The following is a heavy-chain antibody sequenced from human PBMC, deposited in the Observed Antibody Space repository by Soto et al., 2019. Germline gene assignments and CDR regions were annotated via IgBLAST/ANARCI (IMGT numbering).Heavy chain of an antibody. Sequence: SETLSLTCTVSGGSISSYYWSWIRQPPGKGLEWIGYIYYSGSTNYNPSLKSRVTISVDTSKNQFSLKLSSVTAADTAVYYCARDGGSSWRNWFDPWGQGTLVTVS. V-gene: IGHV4-59*01. CDR2: IYYSGST. J-gene: IGHJ5*02. CDR3: ARDGGSSWRNWFDP. D-gene: IGHD6-13*01. CDR1: GGSISSYY.